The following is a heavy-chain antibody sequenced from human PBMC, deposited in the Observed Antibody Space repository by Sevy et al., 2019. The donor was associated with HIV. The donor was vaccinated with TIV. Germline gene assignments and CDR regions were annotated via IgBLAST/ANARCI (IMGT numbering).Heavy chain of an antibody. CDR1: GFTFSNTW. Sequence: GSLRLSCAGSGFTFSNTWMSWVRQAPGKGLEWIGRIKSKTDGGTTDYAAPMKGRFSISRDDSKNTLFLQMNSLKTEDTAVYYCTTQWFWGQGTLVTVSS. J-gene: IGHJ4*02. D-gene: IGHD3-22*01. CDR2: IKSKTDGGTT. V-gene: IGHV3-15*01. CDR3: TTQWF.